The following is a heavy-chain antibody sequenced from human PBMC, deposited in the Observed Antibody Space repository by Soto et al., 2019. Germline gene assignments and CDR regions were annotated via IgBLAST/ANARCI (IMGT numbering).Heavy chain of an antibody. J-gene: IGHJ6*02. Sequence: ASVKVSCKASGYTFTSYDINWVRQATGQGLEWMGWMSPNSGNTGYAQKFQGRVTMTRNTSISTAYMELSSLRSEDTAVYYCASGSDSSDYYGMDVWGQGTTVTVSS. CDR2: MSPNSGNT. D-gene: IGHD3-3*01. CDR1: GYTFTSYD. V-gene: IGHV1-8*01. CDR3: ASGSDSSDYYGMDV.